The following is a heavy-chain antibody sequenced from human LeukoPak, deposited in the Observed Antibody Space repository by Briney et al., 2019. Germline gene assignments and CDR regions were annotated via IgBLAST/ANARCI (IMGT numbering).Heavy chain of an antibody. CDR3: ARDLGSYYEYWFDP. V-gene: IGHV4-34*01. CDR1: GGSFSGYY. CDR2: INHSGST. J-gene: IGHJ5*02. D-gene: IGHD1-26*01. Sequence: SETLSLTCAVYGGSFSGYYWSWIRQPPGKGLEWIGEINHSGSTNYNPSLKSRVTISVDTSKNQFSLKLSSVTAADTAVYYCARDLGSYYEYWFDPWGQGTLVTVSS.